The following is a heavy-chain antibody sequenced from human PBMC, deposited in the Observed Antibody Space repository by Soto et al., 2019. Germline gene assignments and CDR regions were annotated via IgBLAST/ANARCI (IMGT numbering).Heavy chain of an antibody. CDR1: GYSFTSYW. V-gene: IGHV5-51*01. D-gene: IGHD6-6*01. CDR3: ATVYSSSRYGMDV. J-gene: IGHJ6*02. CDR2: IYPGDSDT. Sequence: PGESLKISCKGSGYSFTSYWIGWVRQMPGKGLEWMGIIYPGDSDTRYSPSFQGQVTISADKSISTAYLQWSSLKASDTAMYYCATVYSSSRYGMDVWGQGTTVTVSS.